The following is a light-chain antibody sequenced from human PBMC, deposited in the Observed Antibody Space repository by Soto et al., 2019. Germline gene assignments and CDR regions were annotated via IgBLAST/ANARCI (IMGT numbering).Light chain of an antibody. CDR2: DAS. J-gene: IGKJ1*01. CDR1: QSISIL. CDR3: QNYYSYPWE. Sequence: IQGTQSHITISPSVSTMVSTIVEAIQSISILLAWYQQKPGKAPKLLIYDASTLESGVPSRFSGSGSGAEFTLTISSLQPDDFATYYCQNYYSYPWEFGQGTKVDIK. V-gene: IGKV1-5*02.